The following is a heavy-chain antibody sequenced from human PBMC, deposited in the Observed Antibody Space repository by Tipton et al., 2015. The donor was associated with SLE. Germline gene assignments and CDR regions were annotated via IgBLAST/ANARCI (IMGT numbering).Heavy chain of an antibody. CDR2: IYSGGSR. V-gene: IGHV3-53*05. CDR1: GFTVSSNY. Sequence: GSLRLSCAASGFTVSSNYMSWVRQAPGKGLEWVSVIYSGGSRYYADSVKGRFTIFRDTSKDTLYLQMNSLRAEDTAVYYCARDGTGLDAFDIWGQGTMFPVSS. CDR3: ARDGTGLDAFDI. D-gene: IGHD3/OR15-3a*01. J-gene: IGHJ3*02.